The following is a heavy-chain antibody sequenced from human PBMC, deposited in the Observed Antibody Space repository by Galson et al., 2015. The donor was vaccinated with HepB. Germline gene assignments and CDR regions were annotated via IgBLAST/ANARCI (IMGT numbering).Heavy chain of an antibody. V-gene: IGHV3-49*03. CDR2: IRSNGYGATT. D-gene: IGHD3-10*01. CDR1: GFTFGAYA. J-gene: IGHJ4*02. Sequence: SLRLSCAASGFTFGAYAMSWFRQAPGKGLEWISFIRSNGYGATTESAASVKGRFTFSRDDSKNIAYLQMNSLETEDTAVYYCARSSLGGNSYSYFDDWGRGTLVTVSS. CDR3: ARSSLGGNSYSYFDD.